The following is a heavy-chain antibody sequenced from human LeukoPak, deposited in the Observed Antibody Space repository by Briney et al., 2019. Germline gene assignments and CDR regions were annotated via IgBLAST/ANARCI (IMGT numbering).Heavy chain of an antibody. D-gene: IGHD2-2*01. V-gene: IGHV3-23*01. Sequence: PGGSLRLSCAASGFTFSSYAMSWVRQAPGKGLEWVSGISASGGYTYYADSVKGRFTISRDNSNNTLYLQMNSLRAEDTAVYYCAKGWSGHTYCSSTSCYGLDYWGQGNLVTVSS. CDR3: AKGWSGHTYCSSTSCYGLDY. CDR2: ISASGGYT. J-gene: IGHJ4*02. CDR1: GFTFSSYA.